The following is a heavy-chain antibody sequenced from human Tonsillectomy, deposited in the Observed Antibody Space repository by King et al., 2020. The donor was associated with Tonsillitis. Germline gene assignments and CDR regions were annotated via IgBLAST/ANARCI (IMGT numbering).Heavy chain of an antibody. CDR2: INHSGST. CDR3: ARIVVGASAESAFDV. CDR1: GGSFSGYY. V-gene: IGHV4-34*01. Sequence: VQLQQWGAGLLKPSETLSLTCAVYGGSFSGYYWSWIRQPPGTGLEWIGEINHSGSTNSNPSLKSRVPISVDTSLNQFSLRLRFVTAADTAVYYCARIVVGASAESAFDVWGQGTMVTVSS. D-gene: IGHD1-26*01. J-gene: IGHJ3*01.